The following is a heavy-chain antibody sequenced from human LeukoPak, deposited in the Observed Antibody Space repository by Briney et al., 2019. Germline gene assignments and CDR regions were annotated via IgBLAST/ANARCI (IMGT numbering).Heavy chain of an antibody. D-gene: IGHD3-22*01. CDR2: ISSSGSTI. CDR3: ARDYYDTSGYYYFDY. V-gene: IGHV3-11*04. CDR1: GFTFSDYY. J-gene: IGHJ4*02. Sequence: PGGSLRLSCAASGFTFSDYYMSWIRQAPGKGLEWVSYISSSGSTIYYADSVKGRFTISRDNAKNSLYLQMNSLRAEDTAVYHCARDYYDTSGYYYFDYWGQGTLVTVSS.